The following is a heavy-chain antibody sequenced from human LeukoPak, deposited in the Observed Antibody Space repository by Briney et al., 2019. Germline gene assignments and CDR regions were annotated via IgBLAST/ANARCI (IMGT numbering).Heavy chain of an antibody. CDR1: GFSIATYW. CDR2: IKQDGSEK. J-gene: IGHJ4*02. D-gene: IGHD6-19*01. Sequence: GGSLRLSCVGSGFSIATYWMSWVRQAPGKGPEWVANIKQDGSEKNYVDSVKGRFSISRDNAKNSLYLQMNSLRAEDTAVYYCARGEVGVPGGDYWGQGTLVTVSS. V-gene: IGHV3-7*01. CDR3: ARGEVGVPGGDY.